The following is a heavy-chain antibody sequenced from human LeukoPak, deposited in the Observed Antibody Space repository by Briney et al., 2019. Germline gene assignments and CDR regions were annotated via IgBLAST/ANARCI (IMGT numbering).Heavy chain of an antibody. Sequence: PGGSLRLSCAASGFTFSRYRMHWVRQAPGKGLVWVSRLNTDGSGPRYADSVKGRFTISRDNARNTLYLQMNSLRVEDTAVYYCARAPIAARRSYYYYYGMDVWGQGTTVTVSS. V-gene: IGHV3-74*01. CDR3: ARAPIAARRSYYYYYGMDV. CDR1: GFTFSRYR. D-gene: IGHD6-6*01. J-gene: IGHJ6*02. CDR2: LNTDGSGP.